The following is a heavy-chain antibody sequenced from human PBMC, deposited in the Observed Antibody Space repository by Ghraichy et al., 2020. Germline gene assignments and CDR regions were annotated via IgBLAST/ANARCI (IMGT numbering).Heavy chain of an antibody. V-gene: IGHV4-59*01. J-gene: IGHJ3*02. Sequence: SETLSLTCTVSGGSISSYYWSWIRQPPGKGLEWIGYIYYSGSTNYNPSLKSRVTISVDTSKNQFSLKLSSVTAADTAVYYCARVSTPPLMTTVTNSALDIWGQGTMVTVSS. CDR1: GGSISSYY. D-gene: IGHD4-17*01. CDR3: ARVSTPPLMTTVTNSALDI. CDR2: IYYSGST.